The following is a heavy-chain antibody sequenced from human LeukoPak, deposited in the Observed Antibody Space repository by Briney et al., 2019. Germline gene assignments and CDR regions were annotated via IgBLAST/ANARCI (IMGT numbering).Heavy chain of an antibody. D-gene: IGHD4-17*01. J-gene: IGHJ6*03. CDR3: AREDCDYGDPKYYYYMDV. Sequence: KPSETLSLTCTVSGGSISSYYWSWIRQPPGKGLEWIGYIYYSGSTNYNPSLKSRVTISVDTSKNQFSLKLSSVTAADTAVYYCAREDCDYGDPKYYYYMDVWGKGTTVTVSS. CDR1: GGSISSYY. CDR2: IYYSGST. V-gene: IGHV4-59*01.